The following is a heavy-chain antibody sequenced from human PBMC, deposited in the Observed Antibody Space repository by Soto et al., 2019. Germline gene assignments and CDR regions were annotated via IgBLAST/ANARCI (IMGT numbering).Heavy chain of an antibody. CDR2: IHYSGST. V-gene: IGHV4-59*01. CDR3: TKFRRTDAEGYSFDY. D-gene: IGHD2-15*01. J-gene: IGHJ4*02. Sequence: PSETLYLTCTVSGGSISGSYRSWIRQTPGKVLEWVGYIHYSGSTNYNPSLKSRVTMSVDSAKNQFSLQLSSVTAADTAVYFCTKFRRTDAEGYSFDYWGQGSLVT. CDR1: GGSISGSY.